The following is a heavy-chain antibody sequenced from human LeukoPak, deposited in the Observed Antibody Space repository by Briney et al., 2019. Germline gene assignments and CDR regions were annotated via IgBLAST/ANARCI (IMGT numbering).Heavy chain of an antibody. CDR3: ARVKYGDYEDNWFDP. CDR1: GGSISSGGYS. J-gene: IGHJ5*02. Sequence: SQTLSLTCAVSGGSISSGGYSWSWIRQPPGKGLEWLGYIYHSGSTYYNPSLKSRVTISVDRSKNQFSLKLSSVTAADTAVYYCARVKYGDYEDNWFDPWGQGTLVTVSS. D-gene: IGHD4-17*01. CDR2: IYHSGST. V-gene: IGHV4-30-2*01.